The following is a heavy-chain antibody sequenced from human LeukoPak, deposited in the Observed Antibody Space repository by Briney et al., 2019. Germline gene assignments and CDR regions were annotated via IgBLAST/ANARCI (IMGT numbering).Heavy chain of an antibody. CDR1: GGTFSSYA. CDR3: ARNLGYCSGGSCYTPFDY. J-gene: IGHJ4*02. D-gene: IGHD2-15*01. V-gene: IGHV1-69*13. Sequence: ASVKVSCKASGGTFSSYAISWVRQAPGQGLEWMGGIIPIFGTANYAQKFQGRVTIAADESTSTAYMELSSLRSEDTAVYYCARNLGYCSGGSCYTPFDYWGQGTLVTVSS. CDR2: IIPIFGTA.